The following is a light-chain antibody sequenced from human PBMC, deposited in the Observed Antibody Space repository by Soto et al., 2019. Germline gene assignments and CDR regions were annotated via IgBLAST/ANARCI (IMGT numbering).Light chain of an antibody. CDR3: CSYTDGSSLL. Sequence: QSALTQPASVSESPGQSISISCGGGRNDIGTYNLVSWYQQHPGKAPKLIIYEGNKRPSGVSNRFSGSRSGNTAYLTISGLQAEDEADYYCCSYTDGSSLLFGGGTKLTVL. CDR1: RNDIGTYNL. CDR2: EGN. V-gene: IGLV2-23*01. J-gene: IGLJ3*02.